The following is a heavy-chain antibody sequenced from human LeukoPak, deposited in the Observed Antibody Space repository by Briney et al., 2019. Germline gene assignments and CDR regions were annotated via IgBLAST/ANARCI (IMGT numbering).Heavy chain of an antibody. Sequence: GGSLGLSCAASGFTFDDYAMHWVRQAPGKGLEWVSGISWNSGSIGYADSVKGRFTISRDNAKDSLYLQMNSLRAEDTALYYCAKDMVADYYYGMDVWGQGTTVTVSS. V-gene: IGHV3-9*01. CDR2: ISWNSGSI. J-gene: IGHJ6*02. CDR3: AKDMVADYYYGMDV. CDR1: GFTFDDYA. D-gene: IGHD2-15*01.